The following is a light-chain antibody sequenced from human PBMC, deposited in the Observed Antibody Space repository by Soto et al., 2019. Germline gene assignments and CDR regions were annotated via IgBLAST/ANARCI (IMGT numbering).Light chain of an antibody. J-gene: IGKJ1*01. CDR1: QGISNF. V-gene: IGKV1-27*01. CDR3: QKYNSAPWT. CDR2: AAY. Sequence: DIQMTQSPSSLSASVGYRVTITCRASQGISNFLAWHQQKPGKVPKLLIYAAYTLQSGVPSRFSGSGSGTDFTLTITSLQPEDVATYYCQKYNSAPWTFGQGTKVEIK.